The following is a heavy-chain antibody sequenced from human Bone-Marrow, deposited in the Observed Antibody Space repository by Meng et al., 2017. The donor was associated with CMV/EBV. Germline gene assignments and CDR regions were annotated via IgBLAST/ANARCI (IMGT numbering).Heavy chain of an antibody. V-gene: IGHV1-2*02. CDR3: ARDGSVRYSSGWYVSGDDY. J-gene: IGHJ4*02. CDR2: INPNSGGT. D-gene: IGHD6-19*01. Sequence: TGYYMHCVRQAPGQGLEWMGWINPNSGGTNYAQKFQGRVTMTRDTSISTAYMELSRLRSDDTAVYYCARDGSVRYSSGWYVSGDDYWGQGTLVTVSS. CDR1: TGYY.